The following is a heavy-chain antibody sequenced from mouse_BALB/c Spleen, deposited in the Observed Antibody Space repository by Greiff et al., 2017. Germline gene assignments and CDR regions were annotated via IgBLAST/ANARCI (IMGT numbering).Heavy chain of an antibody. J-gene: IGHJ3*01. CDR3: ARDRGLLRFAY. CDR1: GFTFSDYY. D-gene: IGHD2-3*01. CDR2: ISDGGSYT. Sequence: EVKLVESGGGLVKPGGSLKLSCAASGFTFSDYYMYWVRQTPEKRLEWVATISDGGSYTYYPDSVKGRFTISRDNAKNNLYLQMSRLKSEDTAMYYCARDRGLLRFAYWGQGTLVTVSA. V-gene: IGHV5-4*02.